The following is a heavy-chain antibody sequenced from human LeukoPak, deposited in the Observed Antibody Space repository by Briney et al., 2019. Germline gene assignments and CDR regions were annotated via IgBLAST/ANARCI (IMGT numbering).Heavy chain of an antibody. D-gene: IGHD6-13*01. V-gene: IGHV1-69*13. Sequence: SVKVSCKASGGTFSSYAISWVRQAPGQGLEWMGGIIPIFGTANYAQKFQGRVTITADESTSTAYMELSSLRSEDTAVYYCAAPYSSSSDAFDIWGQGTMVTVSS. CDR3: AAPYSSSSDAFDI. J-gene: IGHJ3*02. CDR1: GGTFSSYA. CDR2: IIPIFGTA.